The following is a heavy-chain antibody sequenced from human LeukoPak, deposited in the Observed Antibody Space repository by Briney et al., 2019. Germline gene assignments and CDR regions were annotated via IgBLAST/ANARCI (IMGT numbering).Heavy chain of an antibody. CDR3: ARGGSYRTIDAFDI. CDR2: ISSSSSYI. J-gene: IGHJ3*02. CDR1: GFTFSRHS. V-gene: IGHV3-21*01. Sequence: PGGSLRLSCAASGFTFSRHSINWVRQAPGKGLEWVSSISSSSSYIYYADSVKGRFTISRDNAKNSLYLQMNSLRAEDTAVYYCARGGSYRTIDAFDIWGQGTMVTVSS. D-gene: IGHD1-26*01.